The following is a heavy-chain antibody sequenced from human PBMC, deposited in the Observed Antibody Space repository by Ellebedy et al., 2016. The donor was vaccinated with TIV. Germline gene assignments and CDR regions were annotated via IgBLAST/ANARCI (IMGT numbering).Heavy chain of an antibody. Sequence: SLKISCAASGLTFSRYGLPWIRQAPDKGLEWVAVIWYDGSIKYLADSVKGRFTISRDNFNNTLYLQMNSLRAEDTAVYWCASWDFDYWGQGTLVTVSS. CDR2: IWYDGSIK. CDR3: ASWDFDY. V-gene: IGHV3-33*01. CDR1: GLTFSRYG. J-gene: IGHJ4*02. D-gene: IGHD7-27*01.